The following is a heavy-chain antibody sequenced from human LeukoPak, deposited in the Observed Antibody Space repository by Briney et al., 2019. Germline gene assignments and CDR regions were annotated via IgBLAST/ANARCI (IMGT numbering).Heavy chain of an antibody. J-gene: IGHJ3*02. CDR1: GFTFSSYA. CDR2: ISYDGSNK. D-gene: IGHD1-26*01. Sequence: GRSLRLSCAASGFTFSSYAMHWVRQAPGKGLEWVAVISYDGSNKYYADSVKGRFTISRDNSKNTLYLQMNSLRAEDTAVYYCARTGGSRAFDIWGQGTMVTVSS. CDR3: ARTGGSRAFDI. V-gene: IGHV3-30-3*01.